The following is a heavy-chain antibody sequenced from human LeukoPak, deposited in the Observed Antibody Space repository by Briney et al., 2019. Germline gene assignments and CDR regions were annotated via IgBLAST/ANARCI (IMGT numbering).Heavy chain of an antibody. Sequence: PGGSLRLSCAASGFTFSSHWMHWVRQAPGKGLVWVSLINTDGSSTTYADSVKGRFTISRDNAKNTLYLQMNSLRAEDTAVYYCARDTYDSSGYYYGPFDYWGQGTLVTVSS. CDR1: GFTFSSHW. CDR3: ARDTYDSSGYYYGPFDY. D-gene: IGHD3-22*01. V-gene: IGHV3-74*01. J-gene: IGHJ4*02. CDR2: INTDGSST.